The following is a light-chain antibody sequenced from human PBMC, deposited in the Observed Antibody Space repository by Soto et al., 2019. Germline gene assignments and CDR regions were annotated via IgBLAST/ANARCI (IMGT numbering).Light chain of an antibody. CDR1: QGISSY. J-gene: IGKJ2*01. CDR3: RQLNSYPYS. CDR2: AAS. Sequence: IQLTQSPSSLSASVGDRVTITSRASQGISSYLAWYQQKPGKVPKLLIYAASTLQSGVPSRFSGSGSGTDFTLTISSLQPEDFATYYCRQLNSYPYSFGQGTKLEIK. V-gene: IGKV1-9*01.